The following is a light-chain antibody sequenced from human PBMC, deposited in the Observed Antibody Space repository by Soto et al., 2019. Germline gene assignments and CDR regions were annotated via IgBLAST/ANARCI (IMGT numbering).Light chain of an antibody. CDR2: DVS. CDR1: SSDVGGYDF. J-gene: IGLJ1*01. Sequence: QSLLTQPASVSGSPGQSITISCTGTSSDVGGYDFVSWYQHHPGKAPILMIYDVSHRPSGVSDRFSASKSGNTASLTISGLLAEDEADYYCRSYTSISTYVFGTGTKVTVL. V-gene: IGLV2-14*03. CDR3: RSYTSISTYV.